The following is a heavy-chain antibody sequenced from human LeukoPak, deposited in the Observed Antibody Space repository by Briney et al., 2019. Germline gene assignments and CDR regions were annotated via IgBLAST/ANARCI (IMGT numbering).Heavy chain of an antibody. V-gene: IGHV4-59*01. CDR2: IHYSGSA. CDR3: ARGSEYSYGFTGRERTKSRLDY. D-gene: IGHD5-18*01. Sequence: SETLSLTCTVSGGPIRTYRWSWIRQPPGKGLEWIGNIHYSGSANYNPSLKSRVIISVDTSKNQFSLKLSSVTAEDTAVYYCARGSEYSYGFTGRERTKSRLDYWGQGTLVTVSS. J-gene: IGHJ4*02. CDR1: GGPIRTYR.